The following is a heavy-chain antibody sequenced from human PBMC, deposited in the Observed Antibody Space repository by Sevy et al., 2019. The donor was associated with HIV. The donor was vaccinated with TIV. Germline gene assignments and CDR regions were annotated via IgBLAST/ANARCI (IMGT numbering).Heavy chain of an antibody. CDR3: ARGSYSYGYGYFDY. J-gene: IGHJ4*02. CDR2: ISYDGSNK. V-gene: IGHV3-30-3*01. Sequence: GGSLRLSCAASGFTFSSYATHWVRQAPGKGLEWVAVISYDGSNKYYADSVKGRFTISRDNSKNTLYLQMNSLRAEDTAVYYCARGSYSYGYGYFDYWGQGTLVTVSS. D-gene: IGHD5-18*01. CDR1: GFTFSSYA.